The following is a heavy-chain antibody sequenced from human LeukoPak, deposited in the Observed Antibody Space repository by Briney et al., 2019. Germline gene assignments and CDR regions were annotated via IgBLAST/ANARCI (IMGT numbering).Heavy chain of an antibody. CDR1: GGSMSRGGYY. V-gene: IGHV4-31*03. CDR2: IYYSGSN. D-gene: IGHD3-10*01. J-gene: IGHJ4*02. Sequence: SQTLSLTCTVSGGSMSRGGYYWSWIRQHPGKGLEWIGYIYYSGSNYYNPSLKSRVTISVDTSKNQFSLKLSSVTAADTAVYYCARAEGVTAPFDYWGQGTLVTVSS. CDR3: ARAEGVTAPFDY.